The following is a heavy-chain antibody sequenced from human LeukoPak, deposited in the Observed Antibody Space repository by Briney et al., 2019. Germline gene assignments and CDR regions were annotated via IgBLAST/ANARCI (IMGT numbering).Heavy chain of an antibody. D-gene: IGHD3-10*01. V-gene: IGHV4-39*01. CDR2: IFYSGST. Sequence: KPSETLSLTCTVSGGPISSNDYYWGWIRQSPGTGLEWVANIFYSGSTHYNPSLKSRVSISVDTSKNQFSLKLSSVTAADTAIYYCARQSSHYYGSGTFRHFDYWGQGTLVSVSS. J-gene: IGHJ4*02. CDR1: GGPISSNDYY. CDR3: ARQSSHYYGSGTFRHFDY.